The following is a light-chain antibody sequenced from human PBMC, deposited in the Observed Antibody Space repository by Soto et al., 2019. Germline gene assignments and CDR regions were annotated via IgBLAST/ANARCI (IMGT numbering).Light chain of an antibody. V-gene: IGLV2-8*01. Sequence: QSALTQAPSASGSPGQSVTISCTGTSSDVGRYNYVSWYQQHPAKAPILIIYEVPKRPSVVPDRFSGSKSGKTAPLTVSGLQAEEEADYYCSSYASNNNLVFGGGTKLTVL. J-gene: IGLJ2*01. CDR2: EVP. CDR3: SSYASNNNLV. CDR1: SSDVGRYNY.